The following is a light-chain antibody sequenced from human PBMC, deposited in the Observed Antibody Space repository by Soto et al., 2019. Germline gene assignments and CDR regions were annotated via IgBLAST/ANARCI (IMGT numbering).Light chain of an antibody. CDR2: EVS. V-gene: IGLV2-14*01. CDR3: SSYTSSSTDV. J-gene: IGLJ1*01. CDR1: SSDIGGSNY. Sequence: QSALTQPASLSGSPGQSITISCTGTSSDIGGSNYVSWYRHHPGKAPKLMIYEVSKRPSGVSNRFSGSKSGNTASLTISGLQAEDEADYYCSSYTSSSTDVFGTGTKLTVL.